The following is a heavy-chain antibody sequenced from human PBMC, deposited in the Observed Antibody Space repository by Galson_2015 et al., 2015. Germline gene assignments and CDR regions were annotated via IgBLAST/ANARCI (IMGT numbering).Heavy chain of an antibody. D-gene: IGHD2-2*01. CDR3: ARDRCSTTSCYAGWFDP. Sequence: SLRLSCAASGFTFYTYTMNWVRQAPGKGLEWVSYISSSGRNIYYADSVKGRFTISRDNAKNSLYLQMNSLRAEDTAVYYCARDRCSTTSCYAGWFDPWGQGTLVTVSS. CDR2: ISSSGRNI. J-gene: IGHJ5*02. V-gene: IGHV3-48*04. CDR1: GFTFYTYT.